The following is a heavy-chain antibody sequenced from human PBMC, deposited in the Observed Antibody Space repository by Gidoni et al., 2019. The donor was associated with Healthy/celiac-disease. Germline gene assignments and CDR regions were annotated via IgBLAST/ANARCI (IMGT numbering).Heavy chain of an antibody. CDR3: ARGMIVVVNSVSWFDP. V-gene: IGHV4-34*01. CDR2: INHSGST. J-gene: IGHJ5*02. Sequence: QVQLQQWGAGLLKPSETLSLTCAVYGGSFSGYYWSWIRQPPGKGLEWIGEINHSGSTNYNPSLKSRVTISVDTSKNQFSLKLSSVTAADTAVYYCARGMIVVVNSVSWFDPWGQGTLVTVSS. D-gene: IGHD3-22*01. CDR1: GGSFSGYY.